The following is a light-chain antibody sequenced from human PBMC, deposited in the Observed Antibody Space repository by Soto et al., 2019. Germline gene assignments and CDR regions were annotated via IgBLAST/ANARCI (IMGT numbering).Light chain of an antibody. J-gene: IGKJ1*01. CDR3: QQYNNWPST. Sequence: IVMTQSPATLSVSPGERATLSCRASQSVSSNLACYQQKPGQAPRLLIYGASTRATGIPARFSGSGSGTEFTLTISRLQSEDFAVYDCQQYNNWPSTFGLGTKG. CDR2: GAS. V-gene: IGKV3-15*01. CDR1: QSVSSN.